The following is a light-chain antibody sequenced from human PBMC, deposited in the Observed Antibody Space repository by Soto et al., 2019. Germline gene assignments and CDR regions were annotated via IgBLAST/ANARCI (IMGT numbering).Light chain of an antibody. CDR1: SSDIGDYSY. J-gene: IGLJ1*01. CDR3: CSYAADYTFA. CDR2: DVS. V-gene: IGLV2-11*01. Sequence: STLSRPRSVSVAPGHSVTISCTGSSSDIGDYSYVSWYQQHPGKAPQLIIYDVSKRPSGVPDRFSASKYGNTASLTLSGLQAEDEACYYCCSYAADYTFAFGTGTKVTGL.